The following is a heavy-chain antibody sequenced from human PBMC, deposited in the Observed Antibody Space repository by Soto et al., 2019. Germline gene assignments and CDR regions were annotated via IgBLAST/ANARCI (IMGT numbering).Heavy chain of an antibody. V-gene: IGHV3-49*03. CDR3: TRDRTYNWNFYYYYGMDV. Sequence: LRLSFTASGFTFGDYAMSWFRQAPGKGLEWVGFIRSKAYGGTTEYAASVKGRFTISRDDSKSIAYLQMNSLKTEDTAVYYCTRDRTYNWNFYYYYGMDVWGQGTTVTVSS. J-gene: IGHJ6*02. D-gene: IGHD1-7*01. CDR1: GFTFGDYA. CDR2: IRSKAYGGTT.